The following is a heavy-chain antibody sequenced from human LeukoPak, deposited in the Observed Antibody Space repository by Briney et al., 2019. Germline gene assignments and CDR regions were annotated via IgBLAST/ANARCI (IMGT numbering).Heavy chain of an antibody. J-gene: IGHJ5*02. D-gene: IGHD2-2*01. CDR3: ARVGRYCSSTSCYRWFDP. CDR2: MNPNSGNT. Sequence: ASVKVSCKASGYTFTSYDINWVRQATGQGLEWMGWMNPNSGNTGYAQKFQGRVTMTRNTSISTAYMELSSLRSEDTAVYYRARVGRYCSSTSCYRWFDPWGQGTLVTVSS. CDR1: GYTFTSYD. V-gene: IGHV1-8*01.